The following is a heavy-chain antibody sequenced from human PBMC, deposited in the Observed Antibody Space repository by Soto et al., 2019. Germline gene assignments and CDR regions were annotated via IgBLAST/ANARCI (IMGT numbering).Heavy chain of an antibody. CDR3: ARDRVAGTWFDP. D-gene: IGHD6-19*01. CDR2: INAGNGNT. V-gene: IGHV1-3*01. Sequence: EASVKVSCKASGYTFTSYAMHWVRQAPGQRLEWMGWINAGNGNTKYSQKFQGRVTITRDTSASTAYMELSSLRSEDTAVYYCARDRVAGTWFDPWGQGTLVTVSS. J-gene: IGHJ5*02. CDR1: GYTFTSYA.